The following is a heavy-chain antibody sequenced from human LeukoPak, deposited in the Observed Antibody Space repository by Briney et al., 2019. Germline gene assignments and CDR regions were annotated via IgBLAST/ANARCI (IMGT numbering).Heavy chain of an antibody. CDR2: IASDGFMA. D-gene: IGHD3/OR15-3a*01. V-gene: IGHV3-23*01. J-gene: IGHJ5*02. Sequence: GGSLRLSCAASGFAFTSYPMNWVRQAPGKGLEWVATIASDGFMAYYADSLKGRFVISRDNSQQTIYLQMNSLRADDTAVYYCAKDLFLFFGDTRGQGTLVTVSS. CDR3: AKDLFLFFGDT. CDR1: GFAFTSYP.